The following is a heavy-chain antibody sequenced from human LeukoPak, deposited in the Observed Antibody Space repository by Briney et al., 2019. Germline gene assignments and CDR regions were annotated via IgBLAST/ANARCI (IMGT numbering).Heavy chain of an antibody. D-gene: IGHD5-24*01. CDR3: ARDRSVEMATISNY. J-gene: IGHJ4*02. CDR2: INPNSGGT. Sequence: GASVKVSCKASGYTFTGYYMHWVRQAPGQGLEWMGWINPNSGGTNYAQKFQGRVTMTRDTSISTAYMELSRLRSDDTAVYYCARDRSVEMATISNYWGQGTLVTVSS. V-gene: IGHV1-2*02. CDR1: GYTFTGYY.